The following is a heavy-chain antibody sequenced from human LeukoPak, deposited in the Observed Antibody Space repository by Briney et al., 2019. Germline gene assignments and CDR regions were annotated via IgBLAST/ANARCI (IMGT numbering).Heavy chain of an antibody. CDR2: IWYDGSNK. V-gene: IGHV3-33*01. CDR3: ARELYYYDSSGLFDY. CDR1: GFTFSSYG. D-gene: IGHD3-22*01. J-gene: IGHJ4*02. Sequence: PGGSLRLSCAASGFTFSSYGMHWVRQAPGKGLEGVAVIWYDGSNKYYADSVKGRFTISRDNSKNTLYLQMNSLRAEDTAVYYCARELYYYDSSGLFDYWGQGTLVTVSS.